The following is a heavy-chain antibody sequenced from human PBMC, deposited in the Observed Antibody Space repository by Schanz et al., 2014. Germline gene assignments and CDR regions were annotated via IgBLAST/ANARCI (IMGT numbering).Heavy chain of an antibody. Sequence: QVQLLESGGGVVQPGGSLRLSCAASGFTFRDFGLHWVRQAPGKGLEWVSYLSSSGKTIYSADSVQGRFTISRDNAKNSLYLQVNSLRAEDTAVYYCARLGKSNWGEGDYWYFDLWGRGTLVTVSS. V-gene: IGHV3-11*01. J-gene: IGHJ2*01. CDR1: GFTFRDFG. D-gene: IGHD7-27*01. CDR2: LSSSGKTI. CDR3: ARLGKSNWGEGDYWYFDL.